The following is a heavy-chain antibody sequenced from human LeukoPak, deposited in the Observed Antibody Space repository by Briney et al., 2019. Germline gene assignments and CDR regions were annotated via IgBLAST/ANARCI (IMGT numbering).Heavy chain of an antibody. CDR3: AKRGLGGGDSRGPVDY. D-gene: IGHD2-21*01. Sequence: GGSLRLSCAASGFTFSSYAMSWVRQAPGKGLEWVSAISGSGGSTYYADSVKGRFTISRDNSKNTLYLQMNSLRAEDTAVYYCAKRGLGGGDSRGPVDYWGQGTLVTVSS. V-gene: IGHV3-23*01. CDR2: ISGSGGST. CDR1: GFTFSSYA. J-gene: IGHJ4*02.